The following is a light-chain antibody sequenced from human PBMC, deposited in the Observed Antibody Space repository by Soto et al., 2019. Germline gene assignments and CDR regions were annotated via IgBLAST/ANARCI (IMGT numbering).Light chain of an antibody. J-gene: IGKJ4*01. CDR1: QSVSSY. CDR2: DAS. CDR3: QQRSNGPSP. Sequence: EIVLTQSPATLSLSPGERAALSCRASQSVSSYLAWYQQKPGQAPRLLIYDASNRATGIPARFSGSGSGTDFTLTISSLEPEDFAVYYCQQRSNGPSPSGGGTRVEIK. V-gene: IGKV3-11*01.